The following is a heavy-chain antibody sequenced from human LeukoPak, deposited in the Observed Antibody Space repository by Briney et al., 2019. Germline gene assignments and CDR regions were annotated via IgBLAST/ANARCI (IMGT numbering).Heavy chain of an antibody. D-gene: IGHD3-9*01. Sequence: GRSLSLSCAASGFIFNNYDMHWDCHTKGKGLELVSGIGTAGDTYYPCSVNGRFTISRENAKNSLYLQMNSLRAGDTAVYSCARGRYYDILTGYLPDAFDIWGQGTMVTVSS. J-gene: IGHJ3*02. V-gene: IGHV3-13*04. CDR1: GFIFNNYD. CDR2: IGTAGDT. CDR3: ARGRYYDILTGYLPDAFDI.